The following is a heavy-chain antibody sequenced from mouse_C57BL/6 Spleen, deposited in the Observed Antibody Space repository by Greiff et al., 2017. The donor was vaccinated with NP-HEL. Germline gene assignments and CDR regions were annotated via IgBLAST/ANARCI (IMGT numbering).Heavy chain of an antibody. CDR1: GFTFSDYG. CDR2: ISSGSSTI. J-gene: IGHJ3*01. Sequence: EVKVVESGGGLVKPGGSLKLSCAASGFTFSDYGMHWVRQAPEKGLEWVAYISSGSSTIYYADTVKGRFTISRDNAKNTLVLQMTSLRSEDTAMYYCARVYGNFWFAYWGQGTLVTVSA. D-gene: IGHD2-1*01. CDR3: ARVYGNFWFAY. V-gene: IGHV5-17*01.